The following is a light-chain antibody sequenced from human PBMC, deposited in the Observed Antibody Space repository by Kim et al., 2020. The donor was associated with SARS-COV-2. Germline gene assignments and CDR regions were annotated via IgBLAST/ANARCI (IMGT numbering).Light chain of an antibody. V-gene: IGKV2-30*01. J-gene: IGKJ2*01. CDR1: QSLVYSDGNTY. Sequence: DVVMTQSPLSLPVIVGQPASISCKSSQSLVYSDGNTYLSWFQQRPGQSLRRLIYRVFNRDSGVPNRFSGSGSGTDFTLKISRVEAEDVGVYYCMQTIQWPYTFGQGTKLEI. CDR2: RVF. CDR3: MQTIQWPYT.